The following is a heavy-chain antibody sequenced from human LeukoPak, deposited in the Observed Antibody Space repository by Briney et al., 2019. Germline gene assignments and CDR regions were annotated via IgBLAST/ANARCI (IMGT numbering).Heavy chain of an antibody. CDR1: GGSISSYY. D-gene: IGHD4-17*01. J-gene: IGHJ4*02. CDR2: VYTSGST. Sequence: SETLSLTCAVSGGSISSYYWSWIRQPAGRGLECRGRVYTSGSTNYNPSLKRRVTMSVDTSKNQFSLKLSSVTAADTAVYYCARALDYVHALDYWGQGTLVTVSS. CDR3: ARALDYVHALDY. V-gene: IGHV4-4*07.